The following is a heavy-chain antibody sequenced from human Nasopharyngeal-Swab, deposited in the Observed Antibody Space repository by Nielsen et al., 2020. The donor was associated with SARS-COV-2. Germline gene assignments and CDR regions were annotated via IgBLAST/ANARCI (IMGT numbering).Heavy chain of an antibody. CDR1: GYTFTSYY. D-gene: IGHD2-2*01. Sequence: ASVKVSCKASGYTFTSYYMHWVRQAPGQGLEWMGIINPSGGSTSYAQKFQGRVTMTRDTSTSTAYMELSSLRSEDTAVYYCARQDIVVVPAAIWLDPWGQGTLVTVSS. J-gene: IGHJ5*02. V-gene: IGHV1-46*01. CDR2: INPSGGST. CDR3: ARQDIVVVPAAIWLDP.